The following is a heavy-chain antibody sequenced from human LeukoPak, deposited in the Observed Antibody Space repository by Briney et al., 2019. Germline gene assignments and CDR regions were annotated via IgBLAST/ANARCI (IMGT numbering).Heavy chain of an antibody. CDR1: GFTFDDYA. CDR3: AKDSYGGSGSYYLYSFDM. D-gene: IGHD3-10*01. J-gene: IGHJ3*02. Sequence: GGSLRLSCTASGFTFDDYAMHWVRQPPGKGLEWVSGISWNGGITGYADSVKGRFTVSRDNAKNSLYLQMSSLRVEDTAFYYCAKDSYGGSGSYYLYSFDMWGQGTMVTVSS. CDR2: ISWNGGIT. V-gene: IGHV3-9*01.